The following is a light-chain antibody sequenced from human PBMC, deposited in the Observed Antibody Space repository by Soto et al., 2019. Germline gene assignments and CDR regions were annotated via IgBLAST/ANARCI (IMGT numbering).Light chain of an antibody. CDR2: SNN. J-gene: IGLJ2*01. Sequence: QSALTQPPSASATPGQRVTISCSGGSSNIGSNTVNWYQQLPGTAPKLLIHSNNQRPSGVPDRFSCSKSGTSASLAISGLQSEDEADYYCAAWDDSLNGLVFGGGTQLTVL. CDR3: AAWDDSLNGLV. CDR1: SSNIGSNT. V-gene: IGLV1-44*01.